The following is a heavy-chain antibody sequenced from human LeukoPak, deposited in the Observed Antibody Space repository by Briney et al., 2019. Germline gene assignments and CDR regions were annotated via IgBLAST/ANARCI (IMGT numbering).Heavy chain of an antibody. J-gene: IGHJ4*02. V-gene: IGHV4-4*07. D-gene: IGHD3-10*01. CDR3: ARGGTYGSGRNQHTTLDY. CDR2: IYTRGST. Sequence: PSETLSLTCTVSGGSISNDYWSRIRQAAGKELEWIGRIYTRGSTNYNPSLKSRVTISLDKSKKQFSLNLNSVTAADTAVYYCARGGTYGSGRNQHTTLDYWGQGTLVTVSS. CDR1: GGSISNDY.